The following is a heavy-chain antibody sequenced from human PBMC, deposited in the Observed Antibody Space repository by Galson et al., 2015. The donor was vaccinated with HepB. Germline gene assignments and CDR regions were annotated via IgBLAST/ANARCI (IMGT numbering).Heavy chain of an antibody. CDR3: ARGYESSGYDAFDI. J-gene: IGHJ3*02. CDR2: INWNDVSA. D-gene: IGHD3-22*01. CDR1: GFTFEDYG. Sequence: SLRLSCAASGFTFEDYGMSWVRQAPGKGLEWVSTINWNDVSAGYAASVRGRFTMSRDNAKNSLDLQMNSLRAEDTAFCYCARGYESSGYDAFDIWGQGTMVTVSS. V-gene: IGHV3-20*04.